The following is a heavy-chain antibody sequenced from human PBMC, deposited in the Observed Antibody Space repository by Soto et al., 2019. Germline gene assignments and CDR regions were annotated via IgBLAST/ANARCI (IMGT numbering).Heavy chain of an antibody. CDR1: GFTVSSDY. CDR3: ARDPGDRNGMSV. CDR2: IYSGGST. J-gene: IGHJ6*02. Sequence: EVQVVESGGGLVQPGGSLRLSCAASGFTVSSDYMNWVRQAPGKGLEWVSVIYSGGSTYYADSVKGRFTISRDNSKNTLYLQMNSLRAEDTAVYYCARDPGDRNGMSVWGQGTTVTVSS. V-gene: IGHV3-66*01. D-gene: IGHD1-26*01.